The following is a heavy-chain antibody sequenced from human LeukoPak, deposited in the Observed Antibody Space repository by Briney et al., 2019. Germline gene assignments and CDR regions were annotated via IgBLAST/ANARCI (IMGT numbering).Heavy chain of an antibody. J-gene: IGHJ6*02. CDR3: ARDEGYHYYAMDV. Sequence: SQTLSLTCTVSGGSISSGHNYWSWIRQPAGKGLEWIGRMYTSGSTDYNPSLKSRVTISVGASKNQFSLKLSSVTAADTAVYYCARDEGYHYYAMDVWGQGTTVTVSS. CDR2: MYTSGST. CDR1: GGSISSGHNY. V-gene: IGHV4-61*02.